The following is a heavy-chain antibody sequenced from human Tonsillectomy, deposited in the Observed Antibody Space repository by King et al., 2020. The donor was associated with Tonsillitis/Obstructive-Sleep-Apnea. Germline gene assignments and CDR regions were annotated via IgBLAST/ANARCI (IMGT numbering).Heavy chain of an antibody. J-gene: IGHJ5*02. CDR1: GFTFSSYA. CDR3: ARAVDTCWFDP. D-gene: IGHD5-18*01. CDR2: ISYDGSNK. Sequence: VQLVESGGGVVQPGRSLRLSCAASGFTFSSYAMHWVRQAPGKGLEWVAVISYDGSNKYYADSVKGRFTISRDNSKNTLYLQMNSLRAEDTAVYYCARAVDTCWFDPWGQGTLVTVSS. V-gene: IGHV3-30*04.